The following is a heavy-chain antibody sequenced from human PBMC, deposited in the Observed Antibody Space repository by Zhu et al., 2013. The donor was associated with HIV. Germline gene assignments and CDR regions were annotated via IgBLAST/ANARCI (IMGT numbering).Heavy chain of an antibody. D-gene: IGHD3-10*01. J-gene: IGHJ3*02. V-gene: IGHV1-69*13. CDR1: GYTFTSYA. CDR3: ARAGRSGEESAFDI. CDR2: IIPIFGTA. Sequence: QVQLVQSGAEVKKPGASVKVSCKASGYTFTSYAISWVRQAPGQGLEWMGGIIPIFGTANYAQKFQGRVTITADESTSTAYMELSSLRSEDTAVYYCARAGRSGEESAFDIWGQGTMVTVSS.